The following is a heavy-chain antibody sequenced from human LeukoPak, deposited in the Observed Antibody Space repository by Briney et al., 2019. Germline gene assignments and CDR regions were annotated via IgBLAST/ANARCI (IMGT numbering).Heavy chain of an antibody. CDR1: GFTFSSYS. Sequence: GGSLRLSCAASGFTFSSYSMNWVRQAPGKGLEWLSYISSSSSTIYYADSVKGRFTISRDNAKDSLYLQMNSLRAEDTAVYYCAKTRGSGPFDYWGQGTLVTVSS. D-gene: IGHD3-10*01. CDR3: AKTRGSGPFDY. V-gene: IGHV3-48*01. CDR2: ISSSSSTI. J-gene: IGHJ4*02.